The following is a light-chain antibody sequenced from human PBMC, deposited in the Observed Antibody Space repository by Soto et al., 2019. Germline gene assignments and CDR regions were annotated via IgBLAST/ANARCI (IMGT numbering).Light chain of an antibody. Sequence: PGERATLSCRASQGVSSYLAWYQQTPGQAPRLLFYDASNRATGIPARFSGSGSGTDFTITISSLEPEDFAVYYCQQRSNWPLTFGGGTKVEIK. CDR1: QGVSSY. CDR3: QQRSNWPLT. J-gene: IGKJ4*01. V-gene: IGKV3-11*01. CDR2: DAS.